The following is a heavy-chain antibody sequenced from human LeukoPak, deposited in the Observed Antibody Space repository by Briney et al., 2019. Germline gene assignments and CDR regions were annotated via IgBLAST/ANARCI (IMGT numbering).Heavy chain of an antibody. CDR1: GFTFSSYA. J-gene: IGHJ6*02. CDR2: ISGSGGRT. V-gene: IGHV3-23*01. D-gene: IGHD2-15*01. Sequence: GGSLRLSCSASGFTFSSYAMSWVRQAPGKGLEWVSSISGSGGRTYYADSVKGRFTISRDNPNNTLYLQMNSLRAEDTAVYYCAREIVSSGGSCYDGMDVWGQGTTVTVSS. CDR3: AREIVSSGGSCYDGMDV.